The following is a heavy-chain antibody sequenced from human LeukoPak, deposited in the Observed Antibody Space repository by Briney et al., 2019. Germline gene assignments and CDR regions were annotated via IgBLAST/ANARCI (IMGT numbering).Heavy chain of an antibody. V-gene: IGHV1-2*06. J-gene: IGHJ4*02. Sequence: ASVKVSCKASGYTFTGYYMHWVRQAPGQGLEWMGRISPNSGGTNYAQKFQGRVTMTRDTSISTAYMELSRLRSDDTAVYYCARVQRYCSSTSCWDFDYWGQGTLVTVSS. CDR2: ISPNSGGT. CDR1: GYTFTGYY. CDR3: ARVQRYCSSTSCWDFDY. D-gene: IGHD2-2*01.